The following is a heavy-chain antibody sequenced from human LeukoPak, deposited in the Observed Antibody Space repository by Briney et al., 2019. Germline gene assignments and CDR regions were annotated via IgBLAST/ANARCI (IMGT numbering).Heavy chain of an antibody. J-gene: IGHJ4*02. CDR3: ARDGYNLGAMDY. Sequence: SETLSLTCAVYGGSFSGYYWSWIRQPPGKGLEWIGEINHSGSTNYNPSLKSRVTISVDTSKNQFSLKLSSVTAADTAVYYCARDGYNLGAMDYWGQGTLVTVSS. CDR1: GGSFSGYY. D-gene: IGHD5-24*01. V-gene: IGHV4-34*01. CDR2: INHSGST.